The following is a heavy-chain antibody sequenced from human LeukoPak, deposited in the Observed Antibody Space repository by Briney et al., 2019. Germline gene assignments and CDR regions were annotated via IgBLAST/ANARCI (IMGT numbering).Heavy chain of an antibody. CDR3: ARVGARPNAFDI. D-gene: IGHD1-26*01. CDR1: GGSISSGSYY. J-gene: IGHJ3*02. CDR2: IYTSGST. Sequence: SETLSLTCTVSGGSISSGSYYWSWIRQPAGKGLEWIGRIYTSGSTNYNPSLKSRVTISVDTSKNQFSLKLSSVTAADTAVYYCARVGARPNAFDIWGQGTMVTVSS. V-gene: IGHV4-61*02.